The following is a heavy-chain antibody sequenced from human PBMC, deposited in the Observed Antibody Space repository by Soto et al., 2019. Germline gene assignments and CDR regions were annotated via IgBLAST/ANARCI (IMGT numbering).Heavy chain of an antibody. D-gene: IGHD5-12*01. Sequence: SETLSLTCTVSGDSINNHYWSWIRHPPGKRLEWIGYIYYTGSTTYNPSLESRVNMSVDTSKNQFSLDLSSVNAADTAVYYCAKYRRTAAEGYTLDYWGRGTLVTVSS. CDR2: IYYTGST. CDR1: GDSINNHY. J-gene: IGHJ4*02. V-gene: IGHV4-59*11. CDR3: AKYRRTAAEGYTLDY.